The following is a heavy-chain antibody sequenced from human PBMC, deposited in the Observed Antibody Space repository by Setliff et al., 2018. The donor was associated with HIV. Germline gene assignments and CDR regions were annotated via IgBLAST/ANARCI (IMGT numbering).Heavy chain of an antibody. Sequence: PGGSLRLSCAASGFTFNRYGMNWVRQAPGKGLEWLSYISYGGRTIYYADSVKGRFTISRDNAENSLYLQMNSLRAEDTAVYYCARDKGPNLLDYWGQGTLVTVSS. D-gene: IGHD2-8*01. J-gene: IGHJ4*02. CDR2: ISYGGRTI. V-gene: IGHV3-48*04. CDR1: GFTFNRYG. CDR3: ARDKGPNLLDY.